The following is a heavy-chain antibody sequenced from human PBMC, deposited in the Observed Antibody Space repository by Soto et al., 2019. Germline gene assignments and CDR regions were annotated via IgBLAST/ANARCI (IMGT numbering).Heavy chain of an antibody. D-gene: IGHD1-26*01. CDR1: GFTFSSYS. V-gene: IGHV3-48*02. Sequence: EVQLVESGGGLVQPGGSLRLSCAASGFTFSSYSMNWVRQAPGKGLEWVSYISSSSSTIYYADSVKGRFTISRDNAKNSLYLQMNSLRDEDTAVYYCARDRREVSGSYPEDYYYYGMDVWGQGTTVTVSS. J-gene: IGHJ6*02. CDR2: ISSSSSTI. CDR3: ARDRREVSGSYPEDYYYYGMDV.